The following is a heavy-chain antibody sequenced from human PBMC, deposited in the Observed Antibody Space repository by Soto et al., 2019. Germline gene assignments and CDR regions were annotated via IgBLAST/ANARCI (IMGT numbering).Heavy chain of an antibody. CDR3: AIFLHSGYDSEY. Sequence: EVHLVESGGGVVQPGGSLRLSCAASGFTFSEYWMHWVRQAPGKGLEWVSRIQSDGSSISYADSVKGRFTISRDNAKNMLYLQINSLRAGDTAVYFCAIFLHSGYDSEYWGQGTLVTVSS. J-gene: IGHJ4*02. CDR2: IQSDGSSI. CDR1: GFTFSEYW. V-gene: IGHV3-74*01. D-gene: IGHD5-12*01.